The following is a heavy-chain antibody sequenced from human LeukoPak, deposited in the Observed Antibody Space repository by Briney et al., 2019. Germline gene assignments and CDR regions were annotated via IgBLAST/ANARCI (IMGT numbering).Heavy chain of an antibody. CDR2: IGTAGDT. CDR3: ARGSLDTAMGGYYFDY. V-gene: IGHV3-13*01. J-gene: IGHJ4*02. Sequence: PGGSLRLSCAASGFTFSSYDMHWVRQATGKGLEWVSAIGTAGDTYYPGSVKGRFTISRENAKNSLYLQMNSLRAGDTAVYYCARGSLDTAMGGYYFDYWGQGTLVTVSS. CDR1: GFTFSSYD. D-gene: IGHD5-18*01.